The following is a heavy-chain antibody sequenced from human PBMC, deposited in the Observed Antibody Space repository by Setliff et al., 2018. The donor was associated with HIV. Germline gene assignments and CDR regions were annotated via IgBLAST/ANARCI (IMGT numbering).Heavy chain of an antibody. CDR1: GCTFSSYA. D-gene: IGHD5-18*01. J-gene: IGHJ5*02. Sequence: GGSLRLSCAASGCTFSSYAMSWVRQAPGKGLEWVSVISGSGGTTYYADSVKGRFTISRDNSKNTVFLQMNSLRGEDTAVYYCAAIKGYSYGRGCFDPWGQGTLVTVSS. V-gene: IGHV3-23*01. CDR3: AAIKGYSYGRGCFDP. CDR2: ISGSGGTT.